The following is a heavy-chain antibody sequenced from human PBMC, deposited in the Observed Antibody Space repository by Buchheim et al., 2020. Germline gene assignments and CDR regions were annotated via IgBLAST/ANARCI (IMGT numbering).Heavy chain of an antibody. J-gene: IGHJ4*02. CDR1: GFTLSSYW. CDR3: VKDMFGNLDY. CDR2: MNEDGSTT. V-gene: IGHV3-74*01. Sequence: EVQLVESGGGLVQPGGSLRLSCAASGFTLSSYWMHWARQVPGKGLVWVSRMNEDGSTTDYADSVKGRFTISRDNAKNTLYLEMNSLRAEDTAVYYCVKDMFGNLDYWGQGTL. D-gene: IGHD3-10*02.